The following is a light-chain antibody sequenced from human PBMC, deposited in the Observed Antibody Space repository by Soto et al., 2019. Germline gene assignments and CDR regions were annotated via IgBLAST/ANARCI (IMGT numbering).Light chain of an antibody. Sequence: QSALTQPASVSGSPGQSITISCTGTSSDIGSYNYVSWYQQHPGKAPKLMVFEVSDRPSGVSNRFSGSKSDNTASLTISGLQAEDEADYYCTSYTTGSTWVFGGGTKVTVL. CDR2: EVS. V-gene: IGLV2-14*01. CDR3: TSYTTGSTWV. J-gene: IGLJ3*02. CDR1: SSDIGSYNY.